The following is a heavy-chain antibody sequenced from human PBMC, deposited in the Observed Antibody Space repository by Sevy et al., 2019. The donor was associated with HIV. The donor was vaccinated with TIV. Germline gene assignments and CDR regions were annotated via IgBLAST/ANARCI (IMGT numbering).Heavy chain of an antibody. V-gene: IGHV3-23*01. D-gene: IGHD1-26*01. CDR3: AKALSGTGSYDY. CDR1: GFTFRSYD. Sequence: GGSLRLSCAASGFTFRSYDMTWVRQAPGKGLEWVSVISGGGGTTYYADSVKGRLTISSDNTKNTLYLQMNSLRAEDTAVYYCAKALSGTGSYDYWGQGTLVTVSS. CDR2: ISGGGGTT. J-gene: IGHJ4*02.